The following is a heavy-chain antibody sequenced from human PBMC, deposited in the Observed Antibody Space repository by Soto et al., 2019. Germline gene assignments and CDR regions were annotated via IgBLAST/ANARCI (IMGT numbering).Heavy chain of an antibody. D-gene: IGHD2-21*02. Sequence: GASVKVSCKASGYTFTSYYMHWVRQAPGQGLEWMGIINPSGGSTSYAQKFQGRVTMTRDTSTSTVYMELSSLRSEDTAVYYCARAVSHIFCGGDCYSSFDYWGQGTLVTVSS. CDR3: ARAVSHIFCGGDCYSSFDY. CDR2: INPSGGST. J-gene: IGHJ4*02. CDR1: GYTFTSYY. V-gene: IGHV1-46*01.